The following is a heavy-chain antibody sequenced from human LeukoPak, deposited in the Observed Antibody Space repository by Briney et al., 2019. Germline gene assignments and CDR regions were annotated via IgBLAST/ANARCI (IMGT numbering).Heavy chain of an antibody. V-gene: IGHV3-23*01. J-gene: IGHJ6*02. CDR2: ITGSGDTT. Sequence: PGGSLRLSCAASGFTFNTYAMSWVRQAPGKGLEWVAVITGSGDTTYYADSVKGRFTISRDSSKNTLYLQMNSLRADDTAVYYCAKANWGGDYYFYYGLDVWGQGTTVTVSS. CDR1: GFTFNTYA. D-gene: IGHD7-27*01. CDR3: AKANWGGDYYFYYGLDV.